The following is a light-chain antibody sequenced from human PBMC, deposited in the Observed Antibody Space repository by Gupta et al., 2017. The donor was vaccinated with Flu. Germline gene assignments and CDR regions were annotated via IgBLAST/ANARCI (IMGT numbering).Light chain of an antibody. V-gene: IGKV3-15*01. J-gene: IGKJ2*01. Sequence: EIVMTQSPATLSVSPGERVTLSCRASQSVGSNLAWYQQRRGQAPRLLICGASARATGLPARFSGSGSGTEFTLTITNLQSEDFAIYYCQHYHNWPPYTFGQGTKLEIK. CDR2: GAS. CDR1: QSVGSN. CDR3: QHYHNWPPYT.